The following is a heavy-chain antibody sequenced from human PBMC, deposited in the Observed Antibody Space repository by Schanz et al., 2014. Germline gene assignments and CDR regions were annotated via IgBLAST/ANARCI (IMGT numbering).Heavy chain of an antibody. CDR3: ATENWWTVEK. J-gene: IGHJ4*02. Sequence: EVQLVESGGGLVQPGGSLRVSCAASGFNFITFAMSWVRQAPGKGPEWVSAIGGDASRTYYADSVKGRFTISRDNAKNTLYLQMNSLRAEDTAVYYCATENWWTVEKWGQGTLVTVSS. D-gene: IGHD2-15*01. CDR1: GFNFITFA. CDR2: IGGDASRT. V-gene: IGHV3-23*04.